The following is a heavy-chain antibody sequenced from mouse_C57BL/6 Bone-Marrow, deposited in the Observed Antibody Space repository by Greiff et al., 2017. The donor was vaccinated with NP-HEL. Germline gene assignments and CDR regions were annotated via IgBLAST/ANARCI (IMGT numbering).Heavy chain of an antibody. CDR2: IDPSDSYT. J-gene: IGHJ1*03. Sequence: VQLQESGAELVMPGASVKLSCKASGYTFTSYWMHWVKQRPGQGLEWIGEIDPSDSYTNYNQKFKGKSTLTVDKSSSTAYMQLSSLTSEDSAVSYCARDPNYYGSVSLRDMYFDVWGTGTTVTVSS. CDR3: ARDPNYYGSVSLRDMYFDV. V-gene: IGHV1-69*01. CDR1: GYTFTSYW. D-gene: IGHD1-1*01.